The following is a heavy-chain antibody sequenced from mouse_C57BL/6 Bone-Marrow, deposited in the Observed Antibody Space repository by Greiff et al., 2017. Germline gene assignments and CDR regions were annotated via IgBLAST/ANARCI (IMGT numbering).Heavy chain of an antibody. J-gene: IGHJ3*01. V-gene: IGHV5-4*01. CDR1: GFTFSSYA. Sequence: EVQLMESGGGLVKPGGSLKLSCAASGFTFSSYAMSWVRQTPEKRLEWVATISDGGSYTYYPDNVKGRFTISRDNAKNNLYLQMSHLKSEDTAMYYCARDEGYYGSSPFAYWGQGTLVTVSA. CDR2: ISDGGSYT. D-gene: IGHD1-1*01. CDR3: ARDEGYYGSSPFAY.